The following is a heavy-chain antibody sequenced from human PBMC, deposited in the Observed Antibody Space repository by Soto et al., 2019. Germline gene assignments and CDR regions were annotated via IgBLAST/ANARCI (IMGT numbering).Heavy chain of an antibody. CDR3: ASAGSGYAEGEYYYYGMDV. Sequence: ASVKVSCKASGYTFTSYAMHWVRQAPGQRLEWMGWINAGNGNTKYSQKFQGRVTITRDTSASTAYMELSSLRSEDTAMYYCASAGSGYAEGEYYYYGMDVWGQGTTVTVSS. D-gene: IGHD5-12*01. CDR1: GYTFTSYA. J-gene: IGHJ6*02. V-gene: IGHV1-3*01. CDR2: INAGNGNT.